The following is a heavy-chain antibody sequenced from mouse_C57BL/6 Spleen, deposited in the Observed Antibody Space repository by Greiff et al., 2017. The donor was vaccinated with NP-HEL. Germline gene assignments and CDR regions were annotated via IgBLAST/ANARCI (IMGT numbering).Heavy chain of an antibody. Sequence: EVQLVESGPELVKPGASVKISCKASGYSFTGYYMNWVKQSPEKSLEWIGEINPSTGGTTYNQKFKAKATLTVDKSSSTAYMQLKSLTAEDSAVYYCARYDYDPTFDYWGQGTTLTVSS. J-gene: IGHJ2*01. V-gene: IGHV1-42*01. CDR1: GYSFTGYY. CDR2: INPSTGGT. CDR3: ARYDYDPTFDY. D-gene: IGHD2-4*01.